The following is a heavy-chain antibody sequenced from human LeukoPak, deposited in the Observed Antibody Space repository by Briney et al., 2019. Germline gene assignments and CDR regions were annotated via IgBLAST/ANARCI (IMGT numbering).Heavy chain of an antibody. CDR2: IYDRGPA. Sequence: SQTLSLTCTVSGYAITSGGFSWNWIRQSPGKGLEWIGCIYDRGPAYYNPSLKSRVTISVDRSKNQFSLKLSSVTAADTAVYYCARVDYGSGSYSGRFDYWGQGTLVTVSS. CDR3: ARVDYGSGSYSGRFDY. V-gene: IGHV4-30-2*06. CDR1: GYAITSGGFS. D-gene: IGHD3-10*01. J-gene: IGHJ4*02.